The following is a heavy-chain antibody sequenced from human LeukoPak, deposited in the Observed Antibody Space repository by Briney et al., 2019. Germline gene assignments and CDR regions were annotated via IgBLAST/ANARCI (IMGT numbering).Heavy chain of an antibody. D-gene: IGHD3-10*01. CDR3: AKDAVRGVIIWGYYFDY. J-gene: IGHJ4*02. V-gene: IGHV1-8*03. CDR2: MNPNSGNT. CDR1: GYTFTSYD. Sequence: ASVKVSCKASGYTFTSYDINWVRQATGQGLEWMGWMNPNSGNTGYAQKFQGRVTITRNTSISTAYMELSSLRSEDTAVYYCAKDAVRGVIIWGYYFDYWGQGTLVTVSS.